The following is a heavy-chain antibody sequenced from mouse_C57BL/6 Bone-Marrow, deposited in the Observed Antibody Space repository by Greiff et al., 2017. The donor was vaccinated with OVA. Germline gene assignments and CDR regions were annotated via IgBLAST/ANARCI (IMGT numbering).Heavy chain of an antibody. D-gene: IGHD2-13*01. V-gene: IGHV1-54*01. CDR2: INPGSGGT. J-gene: IGHJ1*03. Sequence: QQSGAELVRPGTSVKVSCKASGYAFTNYLIEWVKQRPGQGLEWIGVINPGSGGTNYNEKFKGKATLTADKSSSTAYMQLSSLTSEDSAVYFCARWGLRYWYFDVWGTGTTVTVSS. CDR3: ARWGLRYWYFDV. CDR1: GYAFTNYL.